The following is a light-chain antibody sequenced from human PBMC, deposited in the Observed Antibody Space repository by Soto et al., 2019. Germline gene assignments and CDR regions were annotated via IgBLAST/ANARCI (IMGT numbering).Light chain of an antibody. V-gene: IGKV3-20*01. J-gene: IGKJ2*01. CDR1: QSVRSSY. CDR3: QKYGSSPYT. Sequence: EIVLTQSPGTLSLSPGERATLSCRASQSVRSSYLAWYQQKPGQAPRLLIYGASSRATGIPEKFSGSGSGTDFTLTISRLEPEDFGVYYCQKYGSSPYTFGQGTKLEIK. CDR2: GAS.